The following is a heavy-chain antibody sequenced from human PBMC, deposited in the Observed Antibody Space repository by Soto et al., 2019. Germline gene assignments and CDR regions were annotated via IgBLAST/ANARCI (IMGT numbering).Heavy chain of an antibody. V-gene: IGHV1-46*01. CDR1: GYTFTSYY. CDR3: ASHDCSGGSCYPYPSYATDV. D-gene: IGHD2-15*01. CDR2: INPSGGST. J-gene: IGHJ6*02. Sequence: ASVKVSCKASGYTFTSYYMHWVRQAPGQGLEWMGIINPSGGSTSYAQKFQGRVTMTRDTSTSTVYMELSSLRSEDTAVYYCASHDCSGGSCYPYPSYATDVWCPGPTVTLSS.